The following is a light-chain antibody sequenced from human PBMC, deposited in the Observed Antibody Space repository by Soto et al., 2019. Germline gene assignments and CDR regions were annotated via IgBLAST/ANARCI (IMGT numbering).Light chain of an antibody. CDR2: EVI. V-gene: IGLV2-8*01. CDR1: SSDVGGYNY. J-gene: IGLJ2*01. Sequence: QSALTQTPSASGSPGQSVTISCTGTSSDVGGYNYVSWYQQHPGKAPKLMIYEVIKRPAGVPDRFSGSKSGNTASLTVSGLQAEDEADYYCSSYGGSNNVLFGGGTKVTVL. CDR3: SSYGGSNNVL.